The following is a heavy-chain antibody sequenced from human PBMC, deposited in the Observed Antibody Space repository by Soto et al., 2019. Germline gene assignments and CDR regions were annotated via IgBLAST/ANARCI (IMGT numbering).Heavy chain of an antibody. D-gene: IGHD5-12*01. CDR3: ARGGEMATIFFDY. CDR1: GGTFSSYA. J-gene: IGHJ4*02. V-gene: IGHV1-69*13. Sequence: SVKVSCKASGGTFSSYAISWVRQAPGQGLEWMGGIIPIFGTANYAQKFQGRVTITADESTSTAYMELSSLRSEDTAVYYCARGGEMATIFFDYWGQGTLVTVSS. CDR2: IIPIFGTA.